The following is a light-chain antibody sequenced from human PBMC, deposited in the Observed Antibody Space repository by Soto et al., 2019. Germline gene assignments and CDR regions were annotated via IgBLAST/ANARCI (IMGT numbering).Light chain of an antibody. CDR3: CSYADNYTLV. J-gene: IGLJ2*01. Sequence: QSALTQPRSVSGSPGQSVTISCTGTSSDVGGYNYVSWYQQHPGKAPKLMIYDVIERPSGVPDRFSGSKSGTTASPTISGLQAEDEADYYCCSYADNYTLVFGGGTKVTVL. CDR2: DVI. CDR1: SSDVGGYNY. V-gene: IGLV2-11*01.